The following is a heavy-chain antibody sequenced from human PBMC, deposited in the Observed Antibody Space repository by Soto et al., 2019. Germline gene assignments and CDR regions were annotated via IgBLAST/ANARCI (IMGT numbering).Heavy chain of an antibody. D-gene: IGHD3-3*01. J-gene: IGHJ6*02. V-gene: IGHV3-23*01. Sequence: GGSLRLSCAVSGFSFGTYTVNWVRQAPGMGLEWVSGLSDSVGTTHYAYSVKGRFTISRDNAKNSLYLQMNSLRDEDTAVYYCARGYDFWSRQPGMDVWGQGTTVTVSS. CDR1: GFSFGTYT. CDR2: LSDSVGTT. CDR3: ARGYDFWSRQPGMDV.